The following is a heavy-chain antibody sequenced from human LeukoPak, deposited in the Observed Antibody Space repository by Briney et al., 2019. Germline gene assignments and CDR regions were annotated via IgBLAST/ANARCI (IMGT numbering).Heavy chain of an antibody. CDR2: INHSGST. CDR1: GGSFSDYY. V-gene: IGHV4-34*01. CDR3: ARTGLRFLEWLSVFDP. D-gene: IGHD3-3*01. J-gene: IGHJ5*02. Sequence: PSETLSLTCAVYGGSFSDYYWSWIRQPPGKGLEWIGEINHSGSTNYNPSLKSRVTISVDTSKNQFSLKLSSVTAADTAVYYCARTGLRFLEWLSVFDPWGQGTLVTVSS.